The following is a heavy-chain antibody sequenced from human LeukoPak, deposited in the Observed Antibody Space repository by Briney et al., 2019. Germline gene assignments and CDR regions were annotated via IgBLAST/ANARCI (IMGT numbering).Heavy chain of an antibody. J-gene: IGHJ6*04. V-gene: IGHV3-21*01. CDR1: GFTFSSYS. CDR3: ARVVDTAMANYGMDV. D-gene: IGHD5-18*01. Sequence: GGSLRLSCAASGFTFSSYSMNWVRKAPGKGLEWVSSISSSSSYIYYADSVKGRFTISRDNAKNSLYLQMNSLRAEDTAVYYCARVVDTAMANYGMDVWGKGTTVTVSS. CDR2: ISSSSSYI.